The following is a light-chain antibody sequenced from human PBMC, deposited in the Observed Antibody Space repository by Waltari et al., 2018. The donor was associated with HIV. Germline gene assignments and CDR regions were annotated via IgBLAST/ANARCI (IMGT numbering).Light chain of an antibody. J-gene: IGKJ1*01. CDR2: GAS. CDR1: EAISSRH. V-gene: IGKV3-20*01. CDR3: HQYDSLPET. Sequence: ETVLTQSPGTLSLSPGEGATLFCRASEAISSRHLPWYQVKPRQAPRLLIYGASVRAADIPDRFEGHASGTDFTLAISRLEPEDFAVYFCHQYDSLPETFGQGT.